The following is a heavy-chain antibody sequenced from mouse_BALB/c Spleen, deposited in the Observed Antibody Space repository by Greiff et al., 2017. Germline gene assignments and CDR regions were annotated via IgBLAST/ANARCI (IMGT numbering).Heavy chain of an antibody. CDR1: GYSITSDYA. J-gene: IGHJ4*01. D-gene: IGHD2-2*01. CDR2: ISYSGST. CDR3: ARSIYYGYDGAMDY. V-gene: IGHV3-2*02. Sequence: VQLQQSGPGLVKPSQSLSLTCTVTGYSITSDYAWNWIRQFPGNKLEWMGYISYSGSTSYNPSLKSRISITRDTSKNQFFLQLNSVTTEDTATYYCARSIYYGYDGAMDYWGQGTSVTVSS.